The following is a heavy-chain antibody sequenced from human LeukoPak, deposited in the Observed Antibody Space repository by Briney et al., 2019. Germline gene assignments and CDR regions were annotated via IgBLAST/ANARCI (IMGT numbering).Heavy chain of an antibody. V-gene: IGHV3-66*02. Sequence: PGGSLRLSCAASGFTVSSNYMSWVRQAPGKGLEWVSVIYNGGSTYYADSVKGRFTIPRDNSKNTLYLKMNTLRAEDTAVYYCASDRREIFDPWGQGTLVTVSS. CDR2: IYNGGST. J-gene: IGHJ5*02. CDR1: GFTVSSNY. CDR3: ASDRREIFDP.